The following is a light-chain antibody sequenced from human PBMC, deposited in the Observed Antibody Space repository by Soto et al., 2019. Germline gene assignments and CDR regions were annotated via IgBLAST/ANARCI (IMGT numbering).Light chain of an antibody. CDR1: QSISSW. J-gene: IGKJ1*01. V-gene: IGKV1-5*01. CDR3: QQFGT. Sequence: DVQMTQSPSTLSASLGDRVTITCRASQSISSWLAWYQQKPGKAPKLLLFAASTLVGGVPSRFSGRGSGTEFTLTISRLEPEDFAVYYCQQFGTFGQGTKVDIK. CDR2: AAS.